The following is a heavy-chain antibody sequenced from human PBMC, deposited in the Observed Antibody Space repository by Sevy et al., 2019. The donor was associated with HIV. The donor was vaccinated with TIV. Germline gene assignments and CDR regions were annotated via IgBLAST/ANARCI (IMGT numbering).Heavy chain of an antibody. CDR3: ATESLNIPISRTHPN. CDR2: FDPEDGET. Sequence: ASVKVSYKVSGYTLTELSMHWVRQAPGKGLEWMGGFDPEDGETIYAQKFQGRVTMTEDTSTDTAYMELSSLRSEDTAVYYCATESLNIPISRTHPNWGQGTLVTVSS. J-gene: IGHJ4*02. D-gene: IGHD2-21*01. V-gene: IGHV1-24*01. CDR1: GYTLTELS.